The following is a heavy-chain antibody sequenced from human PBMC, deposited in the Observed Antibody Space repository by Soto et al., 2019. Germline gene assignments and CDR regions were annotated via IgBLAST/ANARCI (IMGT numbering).Heavy chain of an antibody. CDR1: GFTFSSYS. V-gene: IGHV3-21*01. D-gene: IGHD6-13*01. CDR2: ISSSSSYI. Sequence: SGGSLRLSCAASGFTFSSYSMNWVRQAPGKGLEWVSSISSSSSYIYYADSVKGRFTISRDNAKNSLYLQMNSLRAEDTAVYYCARVGIAAAVDIWGQGTMVTVS. J-gene: IGHJ3*02. CDR3: ARVGIAAAVDI.